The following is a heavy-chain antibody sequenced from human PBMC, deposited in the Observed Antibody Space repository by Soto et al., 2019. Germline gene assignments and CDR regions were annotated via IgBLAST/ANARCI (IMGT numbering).Heavy chain of an antibody. Sequence: ESVGGVVQPGRSLRLSCAASGFTFSSYAMHWVRQAPGKGLEWVAVISYDGSNKYYADSVKGRFTISRDNSKNTLYLQMNSLRAEDTAVYYCARDLRYCSSTSCYTGYYYGMDVWGQGTTVTVSS. D-gene: IGHD2-2*02. CDR2: ISYDGSNK. V-gene: IGHV3-30-3*01. CDR1: GFTFSSYA. CDR3: ARDLRYCSSTSCYTGYYYGMDV. J-gene: IGHJ6*02.